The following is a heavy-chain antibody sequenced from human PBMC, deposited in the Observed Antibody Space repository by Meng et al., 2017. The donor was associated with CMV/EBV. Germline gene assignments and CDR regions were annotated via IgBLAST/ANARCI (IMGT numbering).Heavy chain of an antibody. V-gene: IGHV3-23*01. CDR3: AKTQWAQRRNWFDP. J-gene: IGHJ5*02. D-gene: IGHD2-8*01. Sequence: GGSLRLSCAASGFTFSTYAMTWVRQAPGKGLEWVSLISGSGVSTYYADSVKGRFTISRGNSKNTLYLHMNILRAEDTAIYYCAKTQWAQRRNWFDPWGQGTLVTVSS. CDR2: ISGSGVST. CDR1: GFTFSTYA.